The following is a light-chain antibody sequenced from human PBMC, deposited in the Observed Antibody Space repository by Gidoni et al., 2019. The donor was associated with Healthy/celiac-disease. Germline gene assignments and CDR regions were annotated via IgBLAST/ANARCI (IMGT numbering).Light chain of an antibody. CDR3: QQYGSSSLT. CDR2: GAS. CDR1: QSVSNSY. Sequence: EIVLTQSPGTLSLSPGERATLSCRASQSVSNSYLAWYQQKPGQAPRLLIYGASSRAPGIPDRFSGSGSGTDFTLTISRLEPEDFAVYYCQQYGSSSLTFGGGTKVEIK. J-gene: IGKJ4*01. V-gene: IGKV3-20*01.